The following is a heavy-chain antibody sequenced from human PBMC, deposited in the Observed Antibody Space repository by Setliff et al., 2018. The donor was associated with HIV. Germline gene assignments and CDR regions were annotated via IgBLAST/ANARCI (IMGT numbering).Heavy chain of an antibody. J-gene: IGHJ6*02. CDR3: ARPVSKYFYGMDV. CDR1: GGSISSHY. CDR2: IYYSGST. V-gene: IGHV4-59*11. Sequence: KTSETLSLTCTVSGGSISSHYWSWIRQPPGKGLEWIGSIYYSGSTNYNPSLKSRVTISGDPSNNQLSLSLSSVTAADTAVYYCARPVSKYFYGMDVWGLGTTVTVSS.